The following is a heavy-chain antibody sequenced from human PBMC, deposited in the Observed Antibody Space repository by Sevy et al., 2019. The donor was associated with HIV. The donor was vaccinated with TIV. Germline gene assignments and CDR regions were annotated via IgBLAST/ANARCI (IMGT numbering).Heavy chain of an antibody. CDR3: AKDLVVLVGDAFDI. CDR1: GFTFSSYA. CDR2: ISGSGGDT. Sequence: GGSLRLSCAASGFTFSSYAMSLVRQAPGKGLEWVSAISGSGGDTYYAHSVKGRFTISRDNSKNTVDLQMNSLRADDTAVYYCAKDLVVLVGDAFDIWGQGTMVTVSS. D-gene: IGHD2-15*01. J-gene: IGHJ3*02. V-gene: IGHV3-23*01.